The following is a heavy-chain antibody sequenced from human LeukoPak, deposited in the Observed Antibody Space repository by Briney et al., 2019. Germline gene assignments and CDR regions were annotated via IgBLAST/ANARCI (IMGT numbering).Heavy chain of an antibody. CDR3: ARDKEGEQQLVYFDY. D-gene: IGHD6-13*01. Sequence: ASVKVYCKASGGTFSSYAISWVRQAPGQGLEWMGGIIPIFGTANYAQKFQGRVTITADESTSTAYMELSSLRSEDTAVYYCARDKEGEQQLVYFDYWGQGTLVTVSS. J-gene: IGHJ4*02. V-gene: IGHV1-69*13. CDR2: IIPIFGTA. CDR1: GGTFSSYA.